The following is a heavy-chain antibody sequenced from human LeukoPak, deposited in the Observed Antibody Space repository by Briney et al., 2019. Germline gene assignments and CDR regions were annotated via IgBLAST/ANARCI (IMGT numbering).Heavy chain of an antibody. Sequence: GGSLRLSCTASGFTFSSYAMHWVRQAPGKGLEWVAVISYDGSNKYYADSVKGRFTISRDNSKNTLYLQMNSLRAEDTAVYYCARDHDGMDVWGQGTMVTVSS. CDR1: GFTFSSYA. CDR3: ARDHDGMDV. J-gene: IGHJ6*02. CDR2: ISYDGSNK. V-gene: IGHV3-30-3*01.